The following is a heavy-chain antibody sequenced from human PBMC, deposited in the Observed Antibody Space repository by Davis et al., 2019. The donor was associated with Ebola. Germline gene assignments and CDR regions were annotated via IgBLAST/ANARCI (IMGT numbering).Heavy chain of an antibody. CDR2: SYHSGST. Sequence: PSETLSLTCTVSGYSINSDYYWGRIRQPPGKGLEWIGSSYHSGSTYYNPSLKSRVTISVDMSNNQFSLKLSSVTAADTAVYYCARDSSHVSGRVPLDSWGQGALVTVSS. J-gene: IGHJ4*02. D-gene: IGHD3/OR15-3a*01. CDR3: ARDSSHVSGRVPLDS. V-gene: IGHV4-38-2*02. CDR1: GYSINSDYY.